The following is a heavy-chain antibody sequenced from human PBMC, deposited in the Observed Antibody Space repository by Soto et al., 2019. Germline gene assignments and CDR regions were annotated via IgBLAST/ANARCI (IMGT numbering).Heavy chain of an antibody. J-gene: IGHJ4*02. Sequence: PGESLKISCKGSGYSFTSYWIGWVRQMPGKGLEWMGIIYPGDSDTRYSPSFQGQVTISADKSISTAYLQWSSLKASDTAMYYCARRIRATYYYDSRLVFAYWGQGTLVPVSS. CDR1: GYSFTSYW. CDR2: IYPGDSDT. V-gene: IGHV5-51*01. D-gene: IGHD3-22*01. CDR3: ARRIRATYYYDSRLVFAY.